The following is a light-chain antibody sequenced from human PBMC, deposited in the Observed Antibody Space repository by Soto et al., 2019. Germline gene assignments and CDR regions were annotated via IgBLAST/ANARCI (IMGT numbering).Light chain of an antibody. Sequence: DIQMTQSPSSLSASVGDSVTITCRASQTISNYLNWYQKKPGKAPKRLIYATSNLQSGVPSRFSGSASGTEFTLTISSLHPEDFATSYWLQQKTYGWPFGQGTKVDIK. CDR1: QTISNY. J-gene: IGKJ1*01. CDR3: LQQKTYGWP. CDR2: ATS. V-gene: IGKV1-17*01.